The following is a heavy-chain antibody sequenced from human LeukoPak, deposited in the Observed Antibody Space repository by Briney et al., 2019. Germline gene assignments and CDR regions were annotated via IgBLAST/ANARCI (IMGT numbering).Heavy chain of an antibody. D-gene: IGHD2-8*02. CDR2: INPNSGGT. Sequence: ASVKVSCKPSGYTFTGYYIHWVRQAPGQGLEWMGWINPNSGGTNYAQKFQSRVTMTRDTSISTAYMELSSLRSDDTAVYYCARVAVVYGIRDWFDPWGQGTLVTVSS. CDR3: ARVAVVYGIRDWFDP. V-gene: IGHV1-2*02. CDR1: GYTFTGYY. J-gene: IGHJ5*02.